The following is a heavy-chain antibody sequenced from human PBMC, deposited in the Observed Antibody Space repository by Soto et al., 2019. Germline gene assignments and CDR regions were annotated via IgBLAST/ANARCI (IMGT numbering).Heavy chain of an antibody. D-gene: IGHD1-26*01. CDR1: GFSITSFA. CDR3: AKVLSSGSYSGALEY. CDR2: ISASGGST. J-gene: IGHJ4*02. Sequence: GGSLRLSCVASGFSITSFAMSWVRQAPGKGLEWASAISASGGSTYADSVKGRFTVSRDNSKNTLYLQMNSLRVEDTAVYYCAKVLSSGSYSGALEYWGQGALVTVSS. V-gene: IGHV3-23*01.